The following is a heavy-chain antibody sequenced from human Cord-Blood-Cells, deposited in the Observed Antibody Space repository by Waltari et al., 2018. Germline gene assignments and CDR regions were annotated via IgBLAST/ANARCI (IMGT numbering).Heavy chain of an antibody. Sequence: QVQLVQSGAEVTKPGASVKVSCKASGYTFTSYDITWVRQATGPGLEWMGWMNPNSGNTGYAQKFQGRVTITRNTSISTAYMELSSLRSEDTAVYYCARVGPRYCSGGSCYSDYWGQGTLVTVSS. CDR3: ARVGPRYCSGGSCYSDY. J-gene: IGHJ4*02. CDR2: MNPNSGNT. CDR1: GYTFTSYD. V-gene: IGHV1-8*03. D-gene: IGHD2-15*01.